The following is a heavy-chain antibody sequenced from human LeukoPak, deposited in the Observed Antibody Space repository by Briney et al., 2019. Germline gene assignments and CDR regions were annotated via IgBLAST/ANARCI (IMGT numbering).Heavy chain of an antibody. Sequence: GGSLRLSCAASGFTFSNYDMHWVRQATGKGLEWVSAIGTAGDPYYPGSVKGRFTISRENAKNSFYLQMNSLRAGDTAVYYCARGRGYSYGLDHWGQGTLVTVSS. CDR3: ARGRGYSYGLDH. CDR1: GFTFSNYD. D-gene: IGHD5-18*01. J-gene: IGHJ4*02. V-gene: IGHV3-13*05. CDR2: IGTAGDP.